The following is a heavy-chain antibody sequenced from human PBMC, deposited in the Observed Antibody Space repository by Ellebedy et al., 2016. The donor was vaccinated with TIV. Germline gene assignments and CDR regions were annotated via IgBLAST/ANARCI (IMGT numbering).Heavy chain of an antibody. CDR2: LYSGGST. CDR1: EFTVSSNY. D-gene: IGHD6-13*01. V-gene: IGHV3-53*01. CDR3: ARLGVIAAAGVGDY. J-gene: IGHJ4*02. Sequence: GESLKISCAASEFTVSSNYMSWVRQAPGKELEWVSVLYSGGSTYYADSVKGRFTISRDNSKNTLYLQMNSLRAEDTAVYYCARLGVIAAAGVGDYWGQGTLVIVSS.